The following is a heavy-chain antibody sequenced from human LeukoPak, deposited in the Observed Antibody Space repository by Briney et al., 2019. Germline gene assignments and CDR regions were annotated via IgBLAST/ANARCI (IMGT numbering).Heavy chain of an antibody. CDR2: IKQDGSEK. CDR3: ARVGVWGDRCGYRHFDY. D-gene: IGHD3-22*01. CDR1: GFTFSTYW. V-gene: IGHV3-7*01. Sequence: GGSLRLSCAASGFTFSTYWMSWVRQAPGKGLEWVANIKQDGSEKYYVDSVKGRFTISRDNAENSLYLQMNSLRAEDTAMYYCARVGVWGDRCGYRHFDYWGQGTLVTVSS. J-gene: IGHJ4*02.